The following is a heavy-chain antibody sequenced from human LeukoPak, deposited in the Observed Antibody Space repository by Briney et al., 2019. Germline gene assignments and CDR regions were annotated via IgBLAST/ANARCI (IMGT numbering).Heavy chain of an antibody. CDR3: AKRAITGTTSKGYFDY. Sequence: GGSLRLSCAASGFTFNSYAMIWLRQAPGKGVAWVSSISGSGCGTYYADSVKGRFPISRDNSKNTLYLQMNSLRADDTAVEYCAKRAITGTTSKGYFDYWGQGTLVAVSS. CDR1: GFTFNSYA. D-gene: IGHD1-7*01. V-gene: IGHV3-23*01. J-gene: IGHJ4*02. CDR2: ISGSGCGT.